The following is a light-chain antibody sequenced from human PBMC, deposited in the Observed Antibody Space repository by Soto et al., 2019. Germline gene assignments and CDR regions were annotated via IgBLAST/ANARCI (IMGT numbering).Light chain of an antibody. Sequence: DIQMTQSPSSLSASVGDRVTITCRASQSISSYLNWYQQKPGKAPKLLIYAASSLQSGVPSRFSGSGSWTDFTLTISSLQPEDFATYYCQQSYSTLTFGGGTKVVIK. J-gene: IGKJ4*01. CDR1: QSISSY. CDR2: AAS. CDR3: QQSYSTLT. V-gene: IGKV1-39*01.